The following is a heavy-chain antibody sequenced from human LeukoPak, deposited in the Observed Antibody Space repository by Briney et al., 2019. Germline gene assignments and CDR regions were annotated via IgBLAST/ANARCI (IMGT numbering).Heavy chain of an antibody. CDR1: GGSISSGGYY. D-gene: IGHD3-10*01. CDR3: ANYGSGSYRFDP. J-gene: IGHJ5*02. Sequence: SQTLSLTCTVSGGSISSGGYYWSWIRQHPGKGLEWIGYIYYSGSTYYNPSLKSRVTISVDTSKNQFSLKLSSVTAADTAVYYCANYGSGSYRFDPWGQGTLVTVSS. CDR2: IYYSGST. V-gene: IGHV4-31*03.